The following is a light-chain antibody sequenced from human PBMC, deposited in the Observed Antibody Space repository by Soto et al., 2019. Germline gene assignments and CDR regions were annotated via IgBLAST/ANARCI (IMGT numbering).Light chain of an antibody. V-gene: IGKV3-15*01. CDR3: QQYKNWPPWT. CDR2: GAS. Sequence: DIVLTQSPANLSVSPGERATLSCRASQSVGRNLAWYQQRPGQAPRLLIFGASTRASGVPDRFSGGGSGTEFSLTISSLQSEDFAVYLCQQYKNWPPWTFGRGTKVDIK. J-gene: IGKJ1*01. CDR1: QSVGRN.